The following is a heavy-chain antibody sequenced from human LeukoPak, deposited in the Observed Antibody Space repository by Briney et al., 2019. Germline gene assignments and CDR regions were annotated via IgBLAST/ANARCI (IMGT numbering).Heavy chain of an antibody. V-gene: IGHV1-2*02. CDR3: ARTYSSSWYNWFDP. D-gene: IGHD6-13*01. Sequence: SVQVSCNSSGYTFTDYYMHWVRPASGRGLEWMGWINPNTGDKTYAQKFQGRVTRTRDTSISTAYMELSRLRSDDTAVYYCARTYSSSWYNWFDPWGQGTLVTVSS. J-gene: IGHJ5*02. CDR2: INPNTGDK. CDR1: GYTFTDYY.